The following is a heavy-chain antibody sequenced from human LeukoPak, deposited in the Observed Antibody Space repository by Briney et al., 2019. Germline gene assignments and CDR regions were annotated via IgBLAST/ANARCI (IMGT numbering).Heavy chain of an antibody. D-gene: IGHD3-3*01. V-gene: IGHV3-23*01. CDR3: ARRLRITIFGVVTNNWFDP. CDR1: GFTFSSYA. Sequence: GGSLRLSCAASGFTFSSYAMSWVRQAPGKGLEWVSAISGSGGSTYYADSVKGRFTISRDNSKNSLYLQMNSLRAEDTAVYYCARRLRITIFGVVTNNWFDPWGQGTLVTVSS. CDR2: ISGSGGST. J-gene: IGHJ5*02.